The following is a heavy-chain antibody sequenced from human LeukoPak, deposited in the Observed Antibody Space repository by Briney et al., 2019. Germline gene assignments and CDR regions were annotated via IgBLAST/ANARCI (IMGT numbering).Heavy chain of an antibody. V-gene: IGHV4-4*07. CDR3: AKDQALWFGEYYMDV. J-gene: IGHJ6*03. CDR1: GGSFSIYY. CDR2: IYTSGST. Sequence: SETLSLTCTVSGGSFSIYYWSWIRQPAGKGLEWIGRIYTSGSTNYNPSLKSRVTMSVDTSKNQFSLKLSSVTAADTAVYYCAKDQALWFGEYYMDVWGKGTTVTISS. D-gene: IGHD3-10*01.